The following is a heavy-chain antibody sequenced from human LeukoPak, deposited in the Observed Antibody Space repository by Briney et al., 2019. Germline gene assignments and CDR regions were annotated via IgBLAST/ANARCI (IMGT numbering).Heavy chain of an antibody. J-gene: IGHJ4*02. CDR1: GGSISSYY. CDR3: ARHGVPYSSSFVDY. CDR2: IYYSGST. V-gene: IGHV4-39*01. D-gene: IGHD6-13*01. Sequence: SETLSLTCTVSGGSISSYYWGWIRQPPGKGLEWIGSIYYSGSTYYNPSLKSRVTIFVDTSKNQSSLKLSSVTAADTAVYYCARHGVPYSSSFVDYWGQGTLVTVSS.